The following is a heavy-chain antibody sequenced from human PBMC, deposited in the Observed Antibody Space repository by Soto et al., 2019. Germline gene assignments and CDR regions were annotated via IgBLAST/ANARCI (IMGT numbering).Heavy chain of an antibody. J-gene: IGHJ4*02. D-gene: IGHD3-3*01. CDR3: AKDRTIFGVDPFDY. Sequence: GGSLRLSCAASGFTFSSYGMHWVRQAPGKGLEWVAVISDDGSKKYHADSVKGRFTISRDNSKNTLYLEMNSLRAEDTAVYYCAKDRTIFGVDPFDYWGQGTLVTVSS. CDR2: ISDDGSKK. V-gene: IGHV3-30*18. CDR1: GFTFSSYG.